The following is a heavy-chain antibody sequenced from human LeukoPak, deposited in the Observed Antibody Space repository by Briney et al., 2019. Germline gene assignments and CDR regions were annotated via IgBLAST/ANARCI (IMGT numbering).Heavy chain of an antibody. CDR3: AREDVEDYMDV. CDR2: ISAYNGNT. Sequence: APVKVSCRASRYSFTDYYMHWVRQAPGQGLEWMGWISAYNGNTNYAQKLQDRVTMTTDTSTSTAYMELRSLRSGDTAVYYCAREDVEDYMDVWGKGTTVTISS. V-gene: IGHV1-18*04. CDR1: RYSFTDYY. D-gene: IGHD5-24*01. J-gene: IGHJ6*03.